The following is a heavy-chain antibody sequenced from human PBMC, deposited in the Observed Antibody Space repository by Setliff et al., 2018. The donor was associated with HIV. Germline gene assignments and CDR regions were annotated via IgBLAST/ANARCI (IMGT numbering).Heavy chain of an antibody. V-gene: IGHV3-7*01. D-gene: IGHD3-10*01. CDR3: ARETYYYETGSYPGFDY. CDR2: INEDGSEK. J-gene: IGHJ4*02. Sequence: LSLSCAASGFTFSSYWMTWVRQAPGKGLDWVANINEDGSEKYYLDSVKGRFTISRDNAENSLYLQINNLRAEDTAVYYCARETYYYETGSYPGFDYWGQGTQVTVSS. CDR1: GFTFSSYW.